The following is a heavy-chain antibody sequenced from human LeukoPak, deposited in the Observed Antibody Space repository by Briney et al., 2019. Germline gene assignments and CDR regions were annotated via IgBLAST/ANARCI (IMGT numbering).Heavy chain of an antibody. D-gene: IGHD3-22*01. CDR2: INHSGGT. CDR3: ARDTGDYDSSGYYLDY. Sequence: SETLSLTCAVYGGSFSGYYWSWIRQPPGKGLEWIGEINHSGGTNYNPSLKSRVTISVDTSKNQFSLKLSSVTAADTAVYYCARDTGDYDSSGYYLDYWGQGTLVTVSS. CDR1: GGSFSGYY. V-gene: IGHV4-34*01. J-gene: IGHJ4*02.